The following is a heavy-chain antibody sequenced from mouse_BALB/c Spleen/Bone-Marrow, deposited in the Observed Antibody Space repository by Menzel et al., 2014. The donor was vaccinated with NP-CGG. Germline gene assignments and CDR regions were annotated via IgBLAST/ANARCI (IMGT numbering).Heavy chain of an antibody. CDR1: GYTFSSYW. Sequence: VQLQQSGAELMKPGASVKISCKATGYTFSSYWIEWVKQRPGHGLEWIGEILPGSGSTNYSEKFKGKATFTADTSSNAAYMKLSSLTSKSSAVDYCARGELRFECDEGGLFAYWGEGTLVTVSA. D-gene: IGHD1-1*01. V-gene: IGHV1-9*01. J-gene: IGHJ3*01. CDR2: ILPGSGST. CDR3: ARGELRFECDEGGLFAY.